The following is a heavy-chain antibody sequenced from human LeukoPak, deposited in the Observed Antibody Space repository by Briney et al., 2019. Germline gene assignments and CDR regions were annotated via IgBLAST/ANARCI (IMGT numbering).Heavy chain of an antibody. CDR1: GFTSSSYA. CDR2: ISSNGGST. CDR3: VKSVRGYSGYDAFDY. J-gene: IGHJ4*02. Sequence: PGGSLRLSCSASGFTSSSYAMHWVRQAPGKGLEYVSAISSNGGSTYYADSVKGRFTISRDNSKNTLYLQMSSLRAEDTAVYYCVKSVRGYSGYDAFDYWGQGTLVTVSS. V-gene: IGHV3-64D*06. D-gene: IGHD5-12*01.